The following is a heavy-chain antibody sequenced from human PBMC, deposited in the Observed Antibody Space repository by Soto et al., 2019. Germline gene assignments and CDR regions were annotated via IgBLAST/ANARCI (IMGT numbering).Heavy chain of an antibody. CDR3: AGGPTGTVRFLEWFAGRGGAFDI. Sequence: ASVKVSCKASGYTFTSYYMHWVRQAPGQGLEWMGIINPSGGSTSYAQKFQGRVTMTRDTSTSTAYMELSSLRSEDTAVYYCAGGPTGTVRFLEWFAGRGGAFDIWGQGTMATVSS. D-gene: IGHD3-3*01. CDR2: INPSGGST. J-gene: IGHJ3*02. V-gene: IGHV1-46*01. CDR1: GYTFTSYY.